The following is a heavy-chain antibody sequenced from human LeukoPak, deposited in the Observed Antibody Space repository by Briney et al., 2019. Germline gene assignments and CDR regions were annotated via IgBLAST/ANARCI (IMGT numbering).Heavy chain of an antibody. Sequence: SETLSLTCTVSGGSISSSSYYWGWIRQPPGKGLEWIGSIYYSGSTYYNPSPKSRVTISVDTSKNQFSLKLSSVTAADTAVYYCARWPVVAATPFDYWGQGTLVTVSS. D-gene: IGHD2-15*01. V-gene: IGHV4-39*07. CDR1: GGSISSSSYY. CDR3: ARWPVVAATPFDY. CDR2: IYYSGST. J-gene: IGHJ4*02.